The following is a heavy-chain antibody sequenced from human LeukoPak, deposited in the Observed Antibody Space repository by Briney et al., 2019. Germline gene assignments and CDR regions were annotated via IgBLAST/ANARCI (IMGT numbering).Heavy chain of an antibody. Sequence: ASVKVSCKASGYTFTGYYMHWVRQAPGQGLEWMGWINPNSGGTNYAQKFQGRVTMTRDTSISTAYMELSRLRSDDTAVYYCARRSLVGATFDYWGQGTLVTVSS. J-gene: IGHJ4*02. CDR3: ARRSLVGATFDY. CDR2: INPNSGGT. CDR1: GYTFTGYY. V-gene: IGHV1-2*02. D-gene: IGHD1-26*01.